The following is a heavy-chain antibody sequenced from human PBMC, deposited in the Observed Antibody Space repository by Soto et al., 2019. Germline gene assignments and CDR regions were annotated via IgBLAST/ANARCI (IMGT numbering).Heavy chain of an antibody. J-gene: IGHJ4*02. CDR1: GYIFTNYY. D-gene: IGHD6-13*01. CDR3: ASDLAAAAY. V-gene: IGHV1-46*01. Sequence: QVQLVQSGAEVKKPGASVKVSCKASGYIFTNYYIHWVRQAPGQGLEWMAIINPLPTSGSTNYAQKVEARVTVTRDTSTSTGYLELSSLRSDETAVYYCASDLAAAAYWGQGTLFPVSS. CDR2: INPLPTSGST.